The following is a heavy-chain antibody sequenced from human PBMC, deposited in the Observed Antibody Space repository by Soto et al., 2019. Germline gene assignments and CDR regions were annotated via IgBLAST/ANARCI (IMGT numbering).Heavy chain of an antibody. D-gene: IGHD2-8*01. CDR1: GGSFSGSY. V-gene: IGHV4-34*01. CDR2: INHSGST. Sequence: TLSLTCAVYGGSFSGSYWSWIRQPPGKGLEWIGEINHSGSTNYNPSLKSRVTISVDTSKNQFSLKLSSVTAADTAVYYCATGYCTNGVCYTRTLSGMDVWGQGTTVTVS. J-gene: IGHJ6*02. CDR3: ATGYCTNGVCYTRTLSGMDV.